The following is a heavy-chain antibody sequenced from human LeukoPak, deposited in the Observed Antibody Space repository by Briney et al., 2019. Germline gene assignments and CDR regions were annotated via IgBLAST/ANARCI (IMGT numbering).Heavy chain of an antibody. V-gene: IGHV2-5*02. J-gene: IGHJ4*02. CDR2: VYWDDDK. CDR3: ARPYFFGSGLYFDY. CDR1: GFSLSTTGVG. Sequence: SGPTLVNPTQTLTLTCTFSGFSLSTTGVGVGWIRQPPGKALEWLAHVYWDDDKRYSPSLKTRLTITKDTSKNQVVLTMTNMDPVDTATYFCARPYFFGSGLYFDYWGQGSLVTVSS. D-gene: IGHD3-10*01.